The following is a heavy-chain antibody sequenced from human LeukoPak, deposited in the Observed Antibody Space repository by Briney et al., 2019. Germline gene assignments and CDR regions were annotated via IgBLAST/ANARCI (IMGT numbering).Heavy chain of an antibody. V-gene: IGHV3-23*01. CDR3: AKDHLPGIVVAGRGY. J-gene: IGHJ4*02. Sequence: PGGSLRLSCAASGFTFSSYGMSWVRQAPGKGLEWVSAISGSGGTAYYADSVKGRFTISRDNSKNTLYLQINSLRAEDTAVYYCAKDHLPGIVVAGRGYWGQGSLVTVSS. CDR2: ISGSGGTA. CDR1: GFTFSSYG. D-gene: IGHD6-19*01.